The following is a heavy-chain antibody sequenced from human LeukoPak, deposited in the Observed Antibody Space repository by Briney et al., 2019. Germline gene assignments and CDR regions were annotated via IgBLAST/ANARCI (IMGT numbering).Heavy chain of an antibody. V-gene: IGHV3-33*01. D-gene: IGHD1-7*01. CDR2: IWHDGTNK. CDR3: ARRFRTHYFDY. CDR1: GFTFSAYG. Sequence: PGGSLRLSCAASGFTFSAYGMYWVRQAPGKGLEWLAVIWHDGTNKYYAESVKGRFTISRDNSKNTLYLQMNSLRAEDTAVYYCARRFRTHYFDYWGQGTLVTVSS. J-gene: IGHJ4*02.